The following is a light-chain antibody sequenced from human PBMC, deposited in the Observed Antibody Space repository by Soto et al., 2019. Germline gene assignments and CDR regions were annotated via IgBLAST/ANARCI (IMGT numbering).Light chain of an antibody. CDR3: CSSTTSATYV. CDR2: DVS. CDR1: SSDVGAYNH. Sequence: QSVLTQPASVSGSRGQSITISCTGTSSDVGAYNHVSWYQQLPGKAPKLMIHDVSNRPSGVSDRFSGSKSGNTASLTISGLQAEDEADYYCCSSTTSATYVFGTGTKVTVL. J-gene: IGLJ1*01. V-gene: IGLV2-14*03.